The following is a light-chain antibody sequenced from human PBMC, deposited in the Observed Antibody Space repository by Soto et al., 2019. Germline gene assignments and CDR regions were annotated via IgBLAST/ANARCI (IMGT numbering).Light chain of an antibody. V-gene: IGKV1-5*03. CDR1: QSISSW. CDR2: KAS. J-gene: IGKJ1*01. Sequence: DIQLTQSPSTLPASVGDRITITCRASQSISSWLAWYQKKPGKATTLLLYKASSLESGVPSRFSGSGSGTEFHLTISSLQPDDFAPYYCQQYNSYPWTFGKGTKVEIK. CDR3: QQYNSYPWT.